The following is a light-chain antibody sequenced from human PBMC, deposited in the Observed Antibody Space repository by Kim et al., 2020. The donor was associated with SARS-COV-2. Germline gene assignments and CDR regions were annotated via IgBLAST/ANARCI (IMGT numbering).Light chain of an antibody. CDR3: AAWDDSLSGWV. J-gene: IGLJ3*02. CDR1: SSNIGSNF. V-gene: IGLV1-47*01. CDR2: RNN. Sequence: ELTQPPSASGTPGQRVTISCSGSSSNIGSNFVYWYQQLPGTAPKLLIYRNNQRPSGVPDRFSGSKSGTSASLAISGLRSEDEADYYCAAWDDSLSGWVFGGGTQLTVL.